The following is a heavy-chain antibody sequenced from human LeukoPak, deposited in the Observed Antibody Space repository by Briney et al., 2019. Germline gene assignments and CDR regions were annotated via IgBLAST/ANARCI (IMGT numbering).Heavy chain of an antibody. CDR2: IRYDGSNE. D-gene: IGHD3-10*01. CDR3: AKRGSYGSGTYYAFDY. V-gene: IGHV3-30*02. CDR1: GFTFSSYG. Sequence: PGGSLRLSCAASGFTFSSYGMHWVRQAPGKGLEWVAFIRYDGSNEDYAESVKGRFTISRDNSKNTLYLQMNSLRAEDTAVYYCAKRGSYGSGTYYAFDYWGQGTLVTVSS. J-gene: IGHJ4*02.